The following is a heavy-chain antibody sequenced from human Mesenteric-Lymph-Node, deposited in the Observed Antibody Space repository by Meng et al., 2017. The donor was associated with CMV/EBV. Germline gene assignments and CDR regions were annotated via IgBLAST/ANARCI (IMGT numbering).Heavy chain of an antibody. D-gene: IGHD2-8*01. CDR1: GYTFSDYY. Sequence: ASVKVSCKASGYTFSDYYIHWVRQAPGQGLEWVGWINPNSGGTDYAQKFQGRVTMTRDTSIRTAYMELSRLRSDDTAVYYCARGRYCSNGLCYHNGFDPWGQGTPVTVPQ. CDR2: INPNSGGT. CDR3: ARGRYCSNGLCYHNGFDP. V-gene: IGHV1-2*02. J-gene: IGHJ5*02.